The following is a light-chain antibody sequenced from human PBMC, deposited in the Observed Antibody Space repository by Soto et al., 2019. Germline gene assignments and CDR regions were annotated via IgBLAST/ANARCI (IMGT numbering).Light chain of an antibody. Sequence: QAVVTQQPSLTVSPGGTGTLTRGSSTGADTNAHSPYWFQQKPGQGPRTLIQDTTNRHSWTPARFSGYLLGGKSALILSGAQPEDEAEYYCLLSYNGPYVFGTGTKVTVL. V-gene: IGLV7-46*01. CDR2: DTT. CDR1: TGADTNAHS. CDR3: LLSYNGPYV. J-gene: IGLJ1*01.